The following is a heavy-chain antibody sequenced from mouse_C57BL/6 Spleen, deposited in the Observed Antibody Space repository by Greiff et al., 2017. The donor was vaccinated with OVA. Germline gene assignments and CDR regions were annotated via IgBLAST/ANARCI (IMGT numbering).Heavy chain of an antibody. CDR2: IDPSDSYT. CDR3: AREGTTP. V-gene: IGHV1-69*01. CDR1: GYTFTSYW. J-gene: IGHJ4*01. Sequence: VQLQQPGAELVMPGASVKLSCKASGYTFTSYWMHWVKQRPGQGLEWIGEIDPSDSYTNYNQKFKGKSTLTVDKSSSTAYMQLSSLTSEDSAVYYCAREGTTPWGQGTSVTVSS. D-gene: IGHD1-1*01.